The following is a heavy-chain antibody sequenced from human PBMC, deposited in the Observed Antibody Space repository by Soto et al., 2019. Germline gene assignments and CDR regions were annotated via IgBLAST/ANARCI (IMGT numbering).Heavy chain of an antibody. D-gene: IGHD2-15*01. CDR3: ARFYCSGGSCYSWWFDP. CDR1: GYTFTSYG. J-gene: IGHJ5*02. CDR2: ISAYNGNT. V-gene: IGHV1-18*01. Sequence: ASVKVSCKASGYTFTSYGISWVRQAPGQGLELMGLISAYNGNTNYAQKLQGRVTMTTDTSTSTAYMELRSLRSDDTAVYYCARFYCSGGSCYSWWFDPWGQGTLVTVSS.